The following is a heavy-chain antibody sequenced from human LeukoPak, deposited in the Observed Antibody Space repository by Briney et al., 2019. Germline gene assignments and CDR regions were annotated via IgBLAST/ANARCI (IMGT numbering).Heavy chain of an antibody. D-gene: IGHD6-13*01. V-gene: IGHV4-4*07. CDR1: GGSISSYY. CDR3: AREVALGSSWYYY. J-gene: IGHJ4*02. Sequence: SETLSLTCAVSGGSISSYYWSWLRQPAGKGLEWIGRIYTSGSTNYNPSLKSRVTMSVDTSKNRFSLKLSSVTAADTAVYYCAREVALGSSWYYYWGQGTLVTVSS. CDR2: IYTSGST.